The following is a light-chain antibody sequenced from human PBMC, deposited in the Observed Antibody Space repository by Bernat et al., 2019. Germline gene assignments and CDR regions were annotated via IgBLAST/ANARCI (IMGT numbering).Light chain of an antibody. Sequence: DIQMTQSPSSLSASVGDRVTITCRASQNINNYLNLYQQKPVEAPKLLIYAASSLQSGVPSRFSGSGSGTDFTLTISSLQPEDLANYYCQQSRSWQYTFGQGTKLEIK. CDR3: QQSRSWQYT. J-gene: IGKJ2*01. CDR1: QNINNY. V-gene: IGKV1-39*01. CDR2: AAS.